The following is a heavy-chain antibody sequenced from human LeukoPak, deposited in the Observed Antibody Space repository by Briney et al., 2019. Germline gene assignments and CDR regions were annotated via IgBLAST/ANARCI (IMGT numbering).Heavy chain of an antibody. CDR2: ISSSSSNI. V-gene: IGHV3-48*02. D-gene: IGHD6-19*01. J-gene: IGHJ4*02. Sequence: GGSLRLSCAASGFTFSSYSMTWVRQAPGKGREWVSYISSSSSNIYYEDSVKGRFTISRDNAKNSLYLQMNSLRDGDTAVYYCARGQAWYSSGWYFDYWGQGTLVTVSS. CDR3: ARGQAWYSSGWYFDY. CDR1: GFTFSSYS.